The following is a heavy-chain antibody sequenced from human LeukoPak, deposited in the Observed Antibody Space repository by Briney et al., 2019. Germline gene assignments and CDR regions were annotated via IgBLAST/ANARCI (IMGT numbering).Heavy chain of an antibody. CDR2: ISYDGSNK. CDR3: ATQYCTNAVCP. J-gene: IGHJ5*02. D-gene: IGHD2-8*01. Sequence: GGSLRLSCAASGFTFSSYGMHWVRQAPGKGLEWVAVISYDGSNKYYADSVKGRFTISRDNSKNTLYLQMNSLRAEDTAVYYCATQYCTNAVCPWGQGTLVTVSS. CDR1: GFTFSSYG. V-gene: IGHV3-30*03.